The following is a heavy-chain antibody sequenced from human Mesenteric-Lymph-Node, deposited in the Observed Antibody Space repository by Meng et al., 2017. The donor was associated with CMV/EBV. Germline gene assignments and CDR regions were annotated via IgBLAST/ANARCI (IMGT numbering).Heavy chain of an antibody. CDR2: ISWDGATT. CDR3: AKSPNPGYSSAWYIED. V-gene: IGHV3-43D*03. J-gene: IGHJ4*02. D-gene: IGHD6-19*01. Sequence: GGSLRLSCAASGFIFEDYGMHWVRQAPGRGLEWVARISWDGATTRHVDSVKGRFTISRDNSKNSLFLQMSSLKIEDTALYYCAKSPNPGYSSAWYIEDWGQGTLVTVSS. CDR1: GFIFEDYG.